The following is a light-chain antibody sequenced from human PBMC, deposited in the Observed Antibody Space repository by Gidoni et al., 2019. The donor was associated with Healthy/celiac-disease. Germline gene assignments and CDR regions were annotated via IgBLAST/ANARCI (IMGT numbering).Light chain of an antibody. Sequence: QSVLPPPPPASRTTGPRVPIACSGSSSNIGSNYVSWYHQLPGTAPNLLIYSNNQRPSWVPDRCSGSKSGTSAALAISGLRSEDEADYYCAAGDDSLSSVVFGGGTKLTVL. CDR3: AAGDDSLSSVV. CDR1: SSNIGSNY. V-gene: IGLV1-47*02. J-gene: IGLJ2*01. CDR2: SNN.